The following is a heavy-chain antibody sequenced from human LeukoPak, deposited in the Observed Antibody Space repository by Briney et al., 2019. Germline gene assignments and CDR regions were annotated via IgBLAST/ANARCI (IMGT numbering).Heavy chain of an antibody. CDR3: ARGVFGELEKLMFQH. CDR1: GYTFNSYY. CDR2: INSSGGNT. J-gene: IGHJ1*01. Sequence: ASVKVSCKASGYTFNSYYIHWVRQAPGQGLEWMGIINSSGGNTRYLQKFQDRVTMTRDTSTSTVSMELSSLKSDDTAIYYCARGVFGELEKLMFQHWGQGTLVT. D-gene: IGHD3-10*02. V-gene: IGHV1-46*02.